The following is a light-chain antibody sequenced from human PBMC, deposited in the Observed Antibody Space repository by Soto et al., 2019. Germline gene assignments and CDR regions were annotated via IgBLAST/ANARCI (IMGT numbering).Light chain of an antibody. J-gene: IGKJ4*01. Sequence: DIVMTQSPLSLPVTPGEPASISCRSSQSLLHSNGYKYLDWYMQKAGQSPHLLIYLGSNRASGVPDRFSGSGSGTDFTLKISRVETEDVGVYYCMQALQTPLTFGGGTKVEIK. CDR3: MQALQTPLT. V-gene: IGKV2-28*01. CDR2: LGS. CDR1: QSLLHSNGYKY.